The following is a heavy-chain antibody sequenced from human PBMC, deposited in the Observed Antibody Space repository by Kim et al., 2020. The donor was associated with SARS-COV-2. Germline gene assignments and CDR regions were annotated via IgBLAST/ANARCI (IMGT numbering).Heavy chain of an antibody. CDR3: ASSHKQARRHYYYYMDV. Sequence: SETLSLTCAVSGGSISSSNWWSWVRQPPGKGLEWIGEIYHSGSTNYNPSLKSRVTISVDKSKNQFSLKLSSVTAADTAVYYCASSHKQARRHYYYYMDVWGKGTTVTVSS. D-gene: IGHD6-6*01. J-gene: IGHJ6*03. CDR2: IYHSGST. V-gene: IGHV4-4*02. CDR1: GGSISSSNW.